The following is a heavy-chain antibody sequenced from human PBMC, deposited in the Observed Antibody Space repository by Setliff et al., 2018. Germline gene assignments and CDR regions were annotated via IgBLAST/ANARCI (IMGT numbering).Heavy chain of an antibody. J-gene: IGHJ6*03. CDR1: GGSISSYY. V-gene: IGHV4-4*07. D-gene: IGHD4-17*01. Sequence: PSETLSLTCTVSGGSISSYYWSWTRQPAGKGLEWIGRIYTSGSTNYNPSLKSRVTMSVDTSKNQFSLKLSSVTAADTAVYYCAGDHGDYGYYYYYMDVWGKGTTVTV. CDR3: AGDHGDYGYYYYYMDV. CDR2: IYTSGST.